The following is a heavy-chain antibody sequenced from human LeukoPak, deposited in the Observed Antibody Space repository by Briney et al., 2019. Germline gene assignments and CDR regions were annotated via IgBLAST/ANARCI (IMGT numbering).Heavy chain of an antibody. CDR3: ATGLRAAGPSHTGIKDY. CDR1: GYTLTELP. CDR2: FDPEDGET. J-gene: IGHJ4*02. V-gene: IGHV1-24*01. D-gene: IGHD6-13*01. Sequence: ASVKVSCKVSGYTLTELPMHWVRQAPGKGLEWMGGFDPEDGETIYAQKFQGRVTMTEDTSTDTAYMELRSLRSEDTAVYYCATGLRAAGPSHTGIKDYWGQGTLVTVSS.